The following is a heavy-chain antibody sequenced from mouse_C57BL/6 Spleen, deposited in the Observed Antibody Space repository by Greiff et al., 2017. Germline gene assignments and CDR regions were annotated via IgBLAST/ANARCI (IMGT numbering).Heavy chain of an antibody. J-gene: IGHJ3*01. CDR2: IDPSDSYT. D-gene: IGHD2-3*01. CDR1: GYTFTSYW. V-gene: IGHV1-50*01. CDR3: ARTHGGYYVGFAY. Sequence: QVQLQQPGAELVKPGASVKLSCKASGYTFTSYWMQWVKQRPGQGLEWIGEIDPSDSYTNYNQKFKGKATLTVDTSSSTAYMQLSSLTSEDSAVYYCARTHGGYYVGFAYWGQGTLVTVSA.